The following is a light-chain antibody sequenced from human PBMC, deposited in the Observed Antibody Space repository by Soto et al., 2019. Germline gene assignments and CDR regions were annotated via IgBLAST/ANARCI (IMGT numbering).Light chain of an antibody. CDR2: DTT. Sequence: QAVVTQEPSLTVSPGGTVTLTCGSSTGAVNSGNYPYWFQQKPGQAPRTLIYDTTTKPSWTPARFSGSLLGGKAALTLSGARTEDEADYYCLLSYTCSREVVFGGGTKLTVL. CDR1: TGAVNSGNY. J-gene: IGLJ2*01. V-gene: IGLV7-46*01. CDR3: LLSYTCSREVV.